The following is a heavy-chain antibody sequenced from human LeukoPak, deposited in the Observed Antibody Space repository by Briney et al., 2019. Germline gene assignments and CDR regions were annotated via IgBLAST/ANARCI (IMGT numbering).Heavy chain of an antibody. CDR1: GYTFTSYG. D-gene: IGHD6-13*01. V-gene: IGHV1-46*01. CDR2: INPSGGST. Sequence: ASVKVSCKASGYTFTSYGISWVRQAPGQGLEWMGIINPSGGSTSYAQKFQGRVTMTRDTSTSTVYMELSSLRSEDTAVYYCAREYSSSWYEYNWFDPWGQGTLVTVSS. J-gene: IGHJ5*02. CDR3: AREYSSSWYEYNWFDP.